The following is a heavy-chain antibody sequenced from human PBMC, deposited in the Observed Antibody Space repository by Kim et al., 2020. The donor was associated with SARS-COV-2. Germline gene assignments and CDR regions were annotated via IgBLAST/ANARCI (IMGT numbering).Heavy chain of an antibody. Sequence: GGSLRLSCAASGFTFSSYGMHWVRQAPGKGLEWVAVIWYDGSNKYYADSVKGRFTISRDNSKNTLYLQMNSLRAEDTAVYYCARDPILSSGWNNWFDPWGQGTLVTVSS. J-gene: IGHJ5*02. V-gene: IGHV3-33*01. CDR2: IWYDGSNK. D-gene: IGHD6-19*01. CDR1: GFTFSSYG. CDR3: ARDPILSSGWNNWFDP.